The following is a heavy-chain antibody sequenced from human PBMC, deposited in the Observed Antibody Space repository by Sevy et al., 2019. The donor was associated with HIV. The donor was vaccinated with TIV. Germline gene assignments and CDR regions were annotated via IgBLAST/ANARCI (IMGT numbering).Heavy chain of an antibody. V-gene: IGHV3-15*01. CDR3: ATAPSYYDSAPFDY. J-gene: IGHJ4*02. Sequence: GGSLRLSCAVSGFTFSNAWMNWVRQAPGTGLQWVGLIKSKIDGETTDYVAPVKGRFTISRDYSTNTLYLQMNSLKTEDTGVYYCATAPSYYDSAPFDYWGPGTLVTVSS. CDR2: IKSKIDGETT. CDR1: GFTFSNAW. D-gene: IGHD3-22*01.